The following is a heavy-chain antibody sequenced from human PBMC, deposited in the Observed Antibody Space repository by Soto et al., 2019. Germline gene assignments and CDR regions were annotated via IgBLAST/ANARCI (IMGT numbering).Heavy chain of an antibody. V-gene: IGHV3-7*01. Sequence: GSLRLSCAASGFTFSTYWMDWVRQTPGKGLEWVANINQDGSEKNYVDSVKGRFTIYRDNAKNSLYLQMSSLTAEDSALYYCSRSLDSWGQGTLVTVSS. J-gene: IGHJ4*02. CDR3: SRSLDS. CDR2: INQDGSEK. CDR1: GFTFSTYW.